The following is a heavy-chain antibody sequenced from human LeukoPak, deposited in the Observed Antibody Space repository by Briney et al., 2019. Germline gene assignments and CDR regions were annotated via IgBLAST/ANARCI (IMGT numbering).Heavy chain of an antibody. CDR3: VSGPGGASY. Sequence: PGGSLRLSCAASGFTFSTYWMHWVRQAPGKGLVWVSRIDSDMGTTSYADSVRGRFTISRDNAKNTLFLQMNSLRGDDTAVYYCVSGPGGASYWGQGTLVTVSS. J-gene: IGHJ4*02. CDR2: IDSDMGTT. D-gene: IGHD3-10*01. V-gene: IGHV3-74*01. CDR1: GFTFSTYW.